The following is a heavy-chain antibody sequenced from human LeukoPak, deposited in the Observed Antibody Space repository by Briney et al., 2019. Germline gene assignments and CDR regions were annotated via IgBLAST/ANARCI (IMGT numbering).Heavy chain of an antibody. J-gene: IGHJ2*01. CDR3: ARHPPTIFGHFDL. CDR2: IYYSGST. CDR1: GDSISTSSSY. V-gene: IGHV4-39*01. D-gene: IGHD3-9*01. Sequence: SETLSLTCSVSGDSISTSSSYWGWIRQPPGKGLEWIGSIYYSGSTYYNTSLKSRVTISVDTSKNQFSLKMTSVTAADTAVYYCARHPPTIFGHFDLWGRGTLVTVSS.